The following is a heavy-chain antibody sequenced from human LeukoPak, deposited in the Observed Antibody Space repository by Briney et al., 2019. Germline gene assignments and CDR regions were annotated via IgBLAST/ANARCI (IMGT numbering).Heavy chain of an antibody. CDR2: SNNSGAT. V-gene: IGHV4-39*01. D-gene: IGHD1-1*01. J-gene: IGHJ6*02. CDR1: GGSISSSSYY. CDR3: ARQEYNLPCCYGVDV. Sequence: KRSATLSLTCTVSGGSISSSSYYWGWIREPPGKGLEWFGGSNNSGATYYNASFKSPITISVDTSKNQLSLKLGSVTAADTAVNYGARQEYNLPCCYGVDVWGQGATVTVAS.